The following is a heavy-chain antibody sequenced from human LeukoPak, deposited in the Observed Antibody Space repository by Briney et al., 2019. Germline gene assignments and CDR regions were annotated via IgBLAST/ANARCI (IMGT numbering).Heavy chain of an antibody. CDR2: IYYSGST. Sequence: SETLSLTCTVSGGSISSYYWSWIRQPPGKGLEWIGYIYYSGSTNYNPSLKSRVTISVDTSKNQFSLKLSSVTAADTAVYYCARGWGSGWYRDYWGQGTLVTVSS. CDR3: ARGWGSGWYRDY. J-gene: IGHJ4*02. D-gene: IGHD6-13*01. CDR1: GGSISSYY. V-gene: IGHV4-59*12.